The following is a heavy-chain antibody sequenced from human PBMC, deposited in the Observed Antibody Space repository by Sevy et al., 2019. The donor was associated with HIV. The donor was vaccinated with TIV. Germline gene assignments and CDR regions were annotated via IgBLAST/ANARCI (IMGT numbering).Heavy chain of an antibody. D-gene: IGHD2-15*01. CDR3: GVVRDSDAFEV. CDR2: ITWNSDSV. V-gene: IGHV3-9*01. J-gene: IGHJ3*01. Sequence: GGSLRLSCEGSGFTFGDHAMHWVRQAPGKGLEWVSGITWNSDSVAYADSVKGRFTISRDDARKSLYLQMNRLRTDDTAFYYCGVVRDSDAFEVWGQGTMVTVSS. CDR1: GFTFGDHA.